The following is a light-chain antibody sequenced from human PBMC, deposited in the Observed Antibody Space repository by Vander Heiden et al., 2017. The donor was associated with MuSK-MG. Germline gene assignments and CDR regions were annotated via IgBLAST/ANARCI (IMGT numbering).Light chain of an antibody. CDR1: QSVSSN. CDR2: GAS. V-gene: IGKV3-15*01. CDR3: QQYNNWPWT. J-gene: IGKJ1*01. Sequence: EMGLPQSPATLSVSPGERATLSCRASQSVSSNLAWYQQKPGQAPRLLIYGASTRATGIPARFSGSGSGTEFTLTISSLQSEDFAVYYCQQYNNWPWTFGQGTKVEIK.